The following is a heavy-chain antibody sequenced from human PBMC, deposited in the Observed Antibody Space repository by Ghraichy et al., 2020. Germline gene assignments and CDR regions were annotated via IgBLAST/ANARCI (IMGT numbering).Heavy chain of an antibody. CDR1: GFTLSYSW. V-gene: IGHV3-7*03. CDR3: ARDPFNAALDY. Sequence: GGSLRLSCVGSGFTLSYSWISWVRHVPGKGLEWVANVNPDESNKYYVDSVSGRFTISRDNAKNSVYLQMNNQRAEDTAVYYCARDPFNAALDYWGQGAQVTVSS. CDR2: VNPDESNK. D-gene: IGHD6-25*01. J-gene: IGHJ4*02.